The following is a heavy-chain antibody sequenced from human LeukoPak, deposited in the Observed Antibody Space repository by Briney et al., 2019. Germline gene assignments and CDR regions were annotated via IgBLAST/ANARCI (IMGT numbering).Heavy chain of an antibody. D-gene: IGHD6-13*01. Sequence: SETLSLTCTVSGGSISTSSYYWGWIRQPPGKGLEWIGSIDYSGSTHYNPSLKNRVTISVDTSKNQFSLRLSSGTAADTAVYNCARHLTSSWYPNWFDPWGQGTLVTVSS. CDR3: ARHLTSSWYPNWFDP. J-gene: IGHJ5*02. CDR1: GGSISTSSYY. V-gene: IGHV4-39*01. CDR2: IDYSGST.